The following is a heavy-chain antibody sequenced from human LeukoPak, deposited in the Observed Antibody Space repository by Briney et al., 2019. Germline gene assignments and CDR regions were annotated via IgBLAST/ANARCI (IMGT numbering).Heavy chain of an antibody. CDR1: GGSISSSSYY. CDR3: AGHGPVQDIVVVPVAFYYMDV. V-gene: IGHV4-39*01. Sequence: PSETLSLTCTVSGGSISSSSYYWGWIRQPPGKGLEWIGSIYYSGSTYYNPSLKSRVTISVDTSKNQFSLKLSSVTAADTAVYYCAGHGPVQDIVVVPVAFYYMDVWGKGTTVTVSS. J-gene: IGHJ6*03. CDR2: IYYSGST. D-gene: IGHD2-2*01.